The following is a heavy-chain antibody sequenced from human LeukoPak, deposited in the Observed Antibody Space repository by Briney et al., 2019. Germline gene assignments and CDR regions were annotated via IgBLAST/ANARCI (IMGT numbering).Heavy chain of an antibody. V-gene: IGHV3-53*01. CDR3: ARVSAPYPGNSFPRVFDY. J-gene: IGHJ4*02. CDR2: IYTGGTT. CDR1: EFTISSNY. Sequence: GGSLRLSCAASEFTISSNYMSWVRQAPGKGLEWVSIIYTGGTTYYADSVKGRFTISRDNSKNTVYLHMNSLRAADTAVYYCARVSAPYPGNSFPRVFDYWGQGTLVTVSS. D-gene: IGHD3-9*01.